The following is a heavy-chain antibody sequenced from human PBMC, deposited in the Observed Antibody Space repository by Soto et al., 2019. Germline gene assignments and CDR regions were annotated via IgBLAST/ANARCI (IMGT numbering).Heavy chain of an antibody. CDR3: ARGDRQQLQDY. V-gene: IGHV4-4*02. Sequence: PSENLSLTCAVSGDSISSSKWWSWVRQPPGKGLEWIGEIYHSGSTNYNPSLKSRVIISVDKSKNQFSLKLSSVTDADTAVYYCARGDRQQLQDYWGQRTPVTGSS. D-gene: IGHD6-13*01. CDR2: IYHSGST. J-gene: IGHJ4*02. CDR1: GDSISSSKW.